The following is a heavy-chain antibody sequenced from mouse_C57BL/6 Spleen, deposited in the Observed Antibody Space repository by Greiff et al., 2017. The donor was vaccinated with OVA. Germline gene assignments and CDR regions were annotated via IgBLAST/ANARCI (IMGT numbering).Heavy chain of an antibody. V-gene: IGHV14-4*01. CDR1: GFNIKDDY. CDR2: IDPENGDT. D-gene: IGHD4-1*01. CDR3: TTGLTGPYYFDY. J-gene: IGHJ2*01. Sequence: EVQPQESGAELVRPGASVKLSCTASGFNIKDDYMHWVKQRPEQGLEWIGWIDPENGDTEYASKFQGKATITADTSSNTAYLQLSSLTSEDTAVYYCTTGLTGPYYFDYWGQGTTLTVSS.